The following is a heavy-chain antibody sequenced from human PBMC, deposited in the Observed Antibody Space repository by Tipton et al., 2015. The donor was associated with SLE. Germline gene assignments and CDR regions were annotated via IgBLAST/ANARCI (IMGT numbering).Heavy chain of an antibody. CDR3: ARSVPYLAPAGTLCYLDS. CDR1: GDSISRHY. J-gene: IGHJ4*02. Sequence: TLSLTCTVSGDSISRHYWTWIRQPPGKGLEWIGYVYDTGNTHYDPSLKSRCTISIDTSKNQFSLRLSSVTAADTAVYYCARSVPYLAPAGTLCYLDSWGQGTLVTVSS. D-gene: IGHD6-19*01. V-gene: IGHV4-59*11. CDR2: VYDTGNT.